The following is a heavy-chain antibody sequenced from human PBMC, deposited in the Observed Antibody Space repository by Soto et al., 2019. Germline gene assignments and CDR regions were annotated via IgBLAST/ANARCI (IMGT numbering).Heavy chain of an antibody. CDR1: GFTFSSYG. Sequence: QVQLVESGGGVVQPGRSLRLSCAASGFTFSSYGRHWVRQAPGKGLEWVAVISYDGSNKYYADSVKGRFTISRDNSKNTLYLQMNSLRAEDTAVYYCAKQGSGWYFLDYWGQGTLVTVSS. V-gene: IGHV3-30*18. CDR2: ISYDGSNK. CDR3: AKQGSGWYFLDY. J-gene: IGHJ4*02. D-gene: IGHD6-19*01.